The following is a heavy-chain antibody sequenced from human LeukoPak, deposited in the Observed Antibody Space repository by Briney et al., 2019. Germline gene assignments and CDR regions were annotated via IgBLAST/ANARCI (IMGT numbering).Heavy chain of an antibody. V-gene: IGHV1-69*06. J-gene: IGHJ4*02. CDR2: IIPIFGTA. D-gene: IGHD2-8*01. CDR1: GYTFTSYG. CDR3: ARDWGYCINGVCYAFDY. Sequence: GASVKVSCKASGYTFTSYGISWVRQAPGQGLEWMGGIIPIFGTANYAQKFQGRVTITADKSTSTAYMELSSLRSEDTAVYYCARDWGYCINGVCYAFDYWGQGTLVTVSS.